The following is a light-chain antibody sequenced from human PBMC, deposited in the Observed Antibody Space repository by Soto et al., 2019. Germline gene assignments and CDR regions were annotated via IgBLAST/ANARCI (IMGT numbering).Light chain of an antibody. V-gene: IGKV3-20*01. Sequence: EIVMTQSPATLSVSPGERATLSCRSSQSVSSSFLAWYQQKVGQAPRLLIYAASDRATGIPGRFSGSGSGTDFTLIISSLEPEDFALFYCQYHGSSPITFGQGTRLEIK. CDR3: QYHGSSPIT. CDR2: AAS. J-gene: IGKJ5*01. CDR1: QSVSSSF.